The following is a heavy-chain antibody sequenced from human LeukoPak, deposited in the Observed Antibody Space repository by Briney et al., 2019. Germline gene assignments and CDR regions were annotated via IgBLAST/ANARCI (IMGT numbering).Heavy chain of an antibody. CDR1: GGSFSVYY. V-gene: IGHV4-34*01. D-gene: IGHD1-26*01. CDR3: ARDRWGATRGWLDP. J-gene: IGHJ5*02. Sequence: PSDTLSLTCAVYGGSFSVYYWSWIRHPPGEGLEWIGEINHSGSTNYNPSLKSRVTISVDTSKNQFSLKLSSVTAADTAVYYCARDRWGATRGWLDPWGQGTLVTVSS. CDR2: INHSGST.